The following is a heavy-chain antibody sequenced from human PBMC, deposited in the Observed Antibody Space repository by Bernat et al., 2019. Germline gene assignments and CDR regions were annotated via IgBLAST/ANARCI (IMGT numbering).Heavy chain of an antibody. V-gene: IGHV3-30*18. CDR3: AKDAGGDYDFWSGYSDWFDP. J-gene: IGHJ5*02. Sequence: QVQLVESGGGVVQPGRSLRLSCAASGFTFSSYGMHWVRQAPGKGLEWVAVISYDGSNKYYADSVKGRFTISRDNSKNTLYLQMNSLRAEDTAVYYCAKDAGGDYDFWSGYSDWFDPGGQGTLVTVSS. CDR1: GFTFSSYG. CDR2: ISYDGSNK. D-gene: IGHD3-3*01.